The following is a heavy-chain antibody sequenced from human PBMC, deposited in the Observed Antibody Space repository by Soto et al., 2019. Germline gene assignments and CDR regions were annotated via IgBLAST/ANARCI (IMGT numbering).Heavy chain of an antibody. CDR3: ASRSGYDPTYGMDV. CDR2: ISSSSSYI. J-gene: IGHJ6*02. V-gene: IGHV3-21*01. Sequence: EVQLVESGGGLVKPGGSLRLSCAASGFTFSSYSMNWVRQAPGKGLEWVSSISSSSSYIYYADSVKGRFTISRDNAKNSLYRQMNSLRAEDTAVYYCASRSGYDPTYGMDVWGQGTTVNVSS. CDR1: GFTFSSYS. D-gene: IGHD5-12*01.